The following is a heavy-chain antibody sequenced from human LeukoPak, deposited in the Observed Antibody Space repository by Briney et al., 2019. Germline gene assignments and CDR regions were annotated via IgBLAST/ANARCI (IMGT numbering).Heavy chain of an antibody. D-gene: IGHD5-12*01. V-gene: IGHV3-69-1*01. CDR2: ITTSGSI. CDR1: GFAFTSYT. CDR3: ARDRDIVAFDL. Sequence: PGRSLRLSCAASGFAFTSYTINWVRQAPGKGLEWVSSITTSGSIKYADSVKGRFTISRDNAKNSVYLQMSSLRADDTAVYFCARDRDIVAFDLWGQGTLVTVSS. J-gene: IGHJ4*02.